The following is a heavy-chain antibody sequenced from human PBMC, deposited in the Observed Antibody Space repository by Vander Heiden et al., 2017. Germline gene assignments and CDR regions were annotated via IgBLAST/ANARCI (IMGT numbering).Heavy chain of an antibody. V-gene: IGHV1-69*01. J-gene: IGHJ4*02. D-gene: IGHD4-17*01. CDR3: ATVGYDYGDYCFDY. CDR2: IIPIFGTA. Sequence: QVQLVQSGAEVKKAGSSVKVSCKASGGTFGSYAISWVRQAPGQGLEWMGGIIPIFGTATYAQKVQGRVTITADESTSTAYMELRSMRSEDPAVYYCATVGYDYGDYCFDYWCQGTLITVSS. CDR1: GGTFGSYA.